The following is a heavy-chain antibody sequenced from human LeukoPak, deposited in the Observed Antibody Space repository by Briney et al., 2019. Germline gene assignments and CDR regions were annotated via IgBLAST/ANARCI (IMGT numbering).Heavy chain of an antibody. Sequence: GESPKISCKGSGYSFTSYWIGWVRQMPGKGLEWMGIIYPGDSDTRYSPSFQGQVTISADKSISTAYLQWSSLKASDTAMYYCASPDPYYDSSGYGYYGMDVWGQGTTVTVSS. CDR2: IYPGDSDT. D-gene: IGHD3-22*01. CDR3: ASPDPYYDSSGYGYYGMDV. V-gene: IGHV5-51*01. J-gene: IGHJ6*02. CDR1: GYSFTSYW.